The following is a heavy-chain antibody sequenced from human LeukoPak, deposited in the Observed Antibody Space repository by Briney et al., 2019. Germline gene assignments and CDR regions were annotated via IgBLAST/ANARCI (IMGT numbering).Heavy chain of an antibody. CDR1: GFTFSSYS. Sequence: PGGSLRLSCAASGFTFSSYSMNWVRQAPGKGLEGVSYISSSSSTIYYADSVKGRFTISRDNAKNSLYLQMNSLRAEDTAVYYCARGDYYYDSSGYAAWGQGTLVTVSS. V-gene: IGHV3-48*01. J-gene: IGHJ5*02. CDR3: ARGDYYYDSSGYAA. CDR2: ISSSSSTI. D-gene: IGHD3-22*01.